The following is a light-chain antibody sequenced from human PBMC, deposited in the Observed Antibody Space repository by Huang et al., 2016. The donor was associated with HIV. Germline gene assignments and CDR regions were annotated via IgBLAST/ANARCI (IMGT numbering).Light chain of an antibody. CDR3: QQLHTYPIT. CDR1: QDIGTS. Sequence: AVQLTQSPSSLSASVGDTVIISCRASQDIGTSLAWYQQRTGRAPKLLISAASTLQTGVPSRFSGDSAGTYFTLFITNLQPEDFATYYCQQLHTYPITFGQGARLDMK. J-gene: IGKJ5*01. CDR2: AAS. V-gene: IGKV1-13*02.